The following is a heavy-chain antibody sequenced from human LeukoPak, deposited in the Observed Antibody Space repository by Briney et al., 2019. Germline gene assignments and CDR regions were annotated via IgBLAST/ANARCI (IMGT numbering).Heavy chain of an antibody. CDR2: IIPIFGTA. CDR1: GGTFSSYA. J-gene: IGHJ5*02. CDR3: ARDQRDGMVYASWFDP. D-gene: IGHD2-8*01. V-gene: IGHV1-69*13. Sequence: SVKVSCKASGGTFSSYAISWVRQAPGQGLEWMGGIIPIFGTADYAQKFQGRVTITADESTSTAYMELSSLRSEDTAVYYCARDQRDGMVYASWFDPWGQGTLVTVSS.